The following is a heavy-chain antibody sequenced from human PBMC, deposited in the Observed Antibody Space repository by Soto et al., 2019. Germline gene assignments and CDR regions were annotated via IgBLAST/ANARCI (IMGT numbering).Heavy chain of an antibody. Sequence: QVQLQESGPGLVKPSQTLSLTCSVSGGSISSGGYYWSWIRQHPEKGLEWIGYIYYSGSTNYNPSLKSRVIISVDTSSNRFSPDLRSVTAADTAIYYCARHSASWQWFDYWGQGTLVTVSS. CDR3: ARHSASWQWFDY. J-gene: IGHJ5*01. CDR1: GGSISSGGYY. D-gene: IGHD1-26*01. CDR2: IYYSGST. V-gene: IGHV4-31*03.